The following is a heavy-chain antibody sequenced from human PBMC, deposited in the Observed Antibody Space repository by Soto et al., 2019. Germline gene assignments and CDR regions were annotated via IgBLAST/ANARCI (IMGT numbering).Heavy chain of an antibody. CDR2: ISYDGSNK. CDR1: GFTFSSYG. CDR3: AKDRYSSGWQDFDY. Sequence: GGSLRLSCAASGFTFSSYGMHWFRQAPGKGLEWVAVISYDGSNKYYADSVKGRFTISRDNSKNTLYLQMNSLRAEDTAVYYCAKDRYSSGWQDFDYWGQGTLVTVSS. V-gene: IGHV3-30*18. D-gene: IGHD6-19*01. J-gene: IGHJ4*02.